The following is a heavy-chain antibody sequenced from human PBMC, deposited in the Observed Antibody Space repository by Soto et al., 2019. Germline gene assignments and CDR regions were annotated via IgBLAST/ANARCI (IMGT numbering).Heavy chain of an antibody. J-gene: IGHJ6*02. Sequence: ASVKVSCKASGGTFSSYAISWVRQAPGQGLEWMGGIIPIFGTANYAQKFQGRVTITADKSTSTAYMELSSLRSEDTAVYYCARERQDYYYSGMDVWGQGTTVSVSS. CDR3: ARERQDYYYSGMDV. V-gene: IGHV1-69*06. CDR2: IIPIFGTA. CDR1: GGTFSSYA.